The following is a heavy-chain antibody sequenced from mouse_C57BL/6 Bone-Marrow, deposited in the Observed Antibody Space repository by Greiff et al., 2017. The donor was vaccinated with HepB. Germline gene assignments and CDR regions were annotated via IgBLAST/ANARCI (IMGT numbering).Heavy chain of an antibody. CDR2: ISNGGGST. Sequence: LQQSGGGLVQPGGSLKLSCAASGFTFSDYYMYWVRQTPEKRLEWVAYISNGGGSTYYPDTVKGRFTISRDNAKNTLYLQMSRLKSEDTAMYYCARQYGYDGAWFAYWGQGTLVTVSA. V-gene: IGHV5-12*01. CDR3: ARQYGYDGAWFAY. CDR1: GFTFSDYY. J-gene: IGHJ3*01. D-gene: IGHD2-2*01.